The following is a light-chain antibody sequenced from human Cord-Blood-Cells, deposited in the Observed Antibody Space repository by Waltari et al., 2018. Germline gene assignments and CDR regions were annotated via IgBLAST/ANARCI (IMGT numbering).Light chain of an antibody. CDR3: RQSYSTPAT. J-gene: IGKJ1*01. Sequence: DIPMTQSQSSPSASVGDRVTITCRAIQSISSDFNRYEQKAGNAPKTLVYAASSLQSGAPSTFSGSGSGTDSTHSISSLQPEDFATYYSRQSYSTPATFVQGTKVEL. V-gene: IGKV1-39*01. CDR2: AAS. CDR1: QSISSD.